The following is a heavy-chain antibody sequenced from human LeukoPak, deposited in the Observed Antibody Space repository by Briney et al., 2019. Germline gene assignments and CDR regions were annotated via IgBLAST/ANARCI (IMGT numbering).Heavy chain of an antibody. CDR3: ARNAGATFYYGMDV. V-gene: IGHV4-59*08. D-gene: IGHD1-26*01. CDR1: GGSISSYY. Sequence: EPSETLSLTCTVSGGSISSYYWSWIRQPPGKGLEWIGYIYYSGSTNYNPSLKSRVTISVDTSKNQFSLKLSSVTAADTAVYYCARNAGATFYYGMDVWGHGTTVTVSS. J-gene: IGHJ6*02. CDR2: IYYSGST.